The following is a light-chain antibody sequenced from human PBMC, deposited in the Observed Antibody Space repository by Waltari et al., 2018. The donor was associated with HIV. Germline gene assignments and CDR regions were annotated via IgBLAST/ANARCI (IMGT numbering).Light chain of an antibody. CDR3: SSYAGINNLI. CDR2: EVS. J-gene: IGLJ2*01. CDR1: SSDVGGYNY. V-gene: IGLV2-8*01. Sequence: QSALTQPPSASGSPGQSVTISCTGTSSDVGGYNYVSWYQHHPGKAPKPMIYEVSERPSGVPDRFSGSRSGNTASLTVSGLQAEDEADYFCSSYAGINNLIFGGGTKLTVL.